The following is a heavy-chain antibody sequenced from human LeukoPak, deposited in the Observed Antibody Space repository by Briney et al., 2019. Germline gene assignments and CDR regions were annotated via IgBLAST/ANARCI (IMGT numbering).Heavy chain of an antibody. Sequence: GGSLRLSCAHSGFTFCNYCMHWVRQAPGQGLEWVTVVSYDGSVKYYADSVKGRFTISRDKSKNTVYLQMNSLRAEDTAVYYCAKAKIGGAIGDDVFDIWGQGTMVTVSS. CDR3: AKAKIGGAIGDDVFDI. D-gene: IGHD1-26*01. CDR1: GFTFCNYC. V-gene: IGHV3-30*18. J-gene: IGHJ3*02. CDR2: VSYDGSVK.